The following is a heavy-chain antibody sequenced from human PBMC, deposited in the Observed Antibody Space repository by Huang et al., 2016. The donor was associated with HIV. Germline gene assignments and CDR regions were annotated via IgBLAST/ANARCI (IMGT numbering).Heavy chain of an antibody. D-gene: IGHD3-22*01. V-gene: IGHV3-74*01. Sequence: EVQLVESGGGLVQPGGSLRLSCAASGFSISSYWMHWVRQSPGKGVVWVLRSKSDGSSTSYADSVKGRFTISRDNAKNTLYLQMNSLRAEDTAVYYCARDPRIQSWLNFFDYWGQGTLVSVSS. CDR3: ARDPRIQSWLNFFDY. CDR2: SKSDGSST. J-gene: IGHJ4*02. CDR1: GFSISSYW.